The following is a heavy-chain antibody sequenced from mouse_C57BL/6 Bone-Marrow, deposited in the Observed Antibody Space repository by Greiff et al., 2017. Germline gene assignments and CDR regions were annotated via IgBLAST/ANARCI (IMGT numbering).Heavy chain of an antibody. CDR3: ARWLVDY. D-gene: IGHD2-2*01. Sequence: QQPGAELVRPGTSVKLSCKASGYTFTSYWMHWVKQRPGQGLEWVGVIDPSDSYTNYNQKFKGKATLTVDTSSSTAYMQLSSLTSEDSAVYYCARWLVDYWGQGTAVTVSA. J-gene: IGHJ4*01. CDR1: GYTFTSYW. V-gene: IGHV1-59*01. CDR2: IDPSDSYT.